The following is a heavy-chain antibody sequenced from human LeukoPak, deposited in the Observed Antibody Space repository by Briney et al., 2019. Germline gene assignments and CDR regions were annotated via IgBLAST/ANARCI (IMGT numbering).Heavy chain of an antibody. CDR2: ISSSGSTI. V-gene: IGHV3-11*04. D-gene: IGHD1-26*01. Sequence: GGSLRLSCAASGFTFSDYYMSWIRQAPGKGLEWVSYISSSGSTIYYADSVKGRFTISRDNSKNTLYLQMNSLRAEDTAVYYCAKNEWVMTSGVYPDYWGQGTLVTVSS. CDR3: AKNEWVMTSGVYPDY. J-gene: IGHJ4*02. CDR1: GFTFSDYY.